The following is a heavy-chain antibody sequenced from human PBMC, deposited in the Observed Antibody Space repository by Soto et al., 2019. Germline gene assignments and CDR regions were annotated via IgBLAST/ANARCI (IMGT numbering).Heavy chain of an antibody. J-gene: IGHJ6*02. CDR3: ARQPIVVVPAAKSYYYGMDV. D-gene: IGHD2-2*01. CDR2: IDPSDSYT. Sequence: PGESLKISCKGSGYSFTSYWISWVRQMPGKGLEWMGRIDPSDSYTNYSPPLQGHVTISADKSISTAYLQWSSLKASDTAMYYGARQPIVVVPAAKSYYYGMDVWGQGTTVTVSS. V-gene: IGHV5-10-1*01. CDR1: GYSFTSYW.